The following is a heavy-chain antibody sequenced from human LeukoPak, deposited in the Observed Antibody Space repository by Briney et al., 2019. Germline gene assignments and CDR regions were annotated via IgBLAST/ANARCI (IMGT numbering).Heavy chain of an antibody. V-gene: IGHV3-7*01. CDR2: IKQDGSEK. J-gene: IGHJ4*02. Sequence: GGSLRLSCAGSGFTFSSDCMTWCRQAPRERLEWGAKIKQDGSEKYYVDSVKGRFTISRDNAKSSLYLEMSSLRAEDTAVYYCVRYRDGEYDYWGQGPLVTVS. D-gene: IGHD4-17*01. CDR3: VRYRDGEYDY. CDR1: GFTFSSDC.